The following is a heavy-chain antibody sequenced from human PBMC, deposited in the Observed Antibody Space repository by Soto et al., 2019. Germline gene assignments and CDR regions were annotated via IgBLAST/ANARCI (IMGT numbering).Heavy chain of an antibody. CDR2: TSNSGST. Sequence: QVQLQESGPGLVKPSQTLSLTCTVSGGSITSSGYYWSWIRQHPGEGLEWIGFTSNSGSTSYNPSLKSRVTISVDTSPNPFSLNRKSVTAADTAVYYCARGGGSTKVDYWGQGTLVTVSP. J-gene: IGHJ4*02. CDR1: GGSITSSGYY. D-gene: IGHD2-2*01. CDR3: ARGGGSTKVDY. V-gene: IGHV4-31*03.